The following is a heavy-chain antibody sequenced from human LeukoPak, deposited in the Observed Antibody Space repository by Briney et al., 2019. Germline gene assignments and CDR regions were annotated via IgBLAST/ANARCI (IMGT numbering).Heavy chain of an antibody. CDR1: GDSISTSSYY. CDR2: VFFSGNT. Sequence: PSETLSLTCTVSGDSISTSSYYWGWIRQPPGKGLEWIGSVFFSGNTYYEPSLKSRVTISVDTSKNQFSLKLSSVTAADTAVYYCATRPWVGTEYYFDYWGQGTLVTVSS. J-gene: IGHJ4*02. CDR3: ATRPWVGTEYYFDY. D-gene: IGHD2-21*02. V-gene: IGHV4-39*07.